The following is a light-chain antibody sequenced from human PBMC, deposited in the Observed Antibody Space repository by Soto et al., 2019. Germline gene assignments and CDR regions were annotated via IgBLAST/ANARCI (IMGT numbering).Light chain of an antibody. J-gene: IGKJ5*01. V-gene: IGKV3-15*01. CDR2: GAS. CDR3: QQYNHWPSIT. Sequence: EIVMTQSPGTLSVSAGERATLSCRATQSVSSYLAWYQQKPGQAPRLLIYGASTRATGIPARFSGSGYGTEFTLTISSLQPEDCAVYYCQQYNHWPSITFGQGTRLEIK. CDR1: QSVSSY.